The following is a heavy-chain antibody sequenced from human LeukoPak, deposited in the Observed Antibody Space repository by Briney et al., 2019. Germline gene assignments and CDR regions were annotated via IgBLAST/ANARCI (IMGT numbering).Heavy chain of an antibody. J-gene: IGHJ4*02. CDR1: GFTFSSYW. V-gene: IGHV3-74*01. CDR3: ARDPTRDGYNPDY. CDR2: INSDGSST. D-gene: IGHD5-24*01. Sequence: GGSLRLSCAASGFTFSSYWMHWVRQAPGKGLVWVSRINSDGSSTSYAVSVKGRFTISRDNAKNTLYLQMNSLRAEDTAVYYCARDPTRDGYNPDYWGQGTLVTVSS.